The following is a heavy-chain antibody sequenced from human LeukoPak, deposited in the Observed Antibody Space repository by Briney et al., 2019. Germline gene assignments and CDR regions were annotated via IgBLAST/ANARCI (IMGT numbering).Heavy chain of an antibody. V-gene: IGHV4-61*01. D-gene: IGHD3-22*01. CDR3: ARAYYDTSGYPGWYFDL. CDR1: GGSVSSGSYY. Sequence: SETLSLTCTVSGGSVSSGSYYWSWIRQPPGKGLEWIGYIYYSGSTTYNPSLKSRVTISLDTSKSQFSLKLSSVTAADTAVYYCARAYYDTSGYPGWYFDLWGRGTLVTVSS. J-gene: IGHJ2*01. CDR2: IYYSGST.